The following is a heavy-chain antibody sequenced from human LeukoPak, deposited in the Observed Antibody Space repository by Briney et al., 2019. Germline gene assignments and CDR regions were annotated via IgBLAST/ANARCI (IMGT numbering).Heavy chain of an antibody. CDR1: GLIFSSYA. V-gene: IGHV3-23*01. CDR3: ANSETSWFDP. Sequence: GGSLRLSCAASGLIFSSYAMSWARQAPGKGLEWVSSISGSGGSRNYADSVKGRFTISRDNSKNTLYLHMNSLRAEDTAVYYCANSETSWFDPWGQGTLVTVSS. CDR2: ISGSGGSR. D-gene: IGHD2-2*01. J-gene: IGHJ5*02.